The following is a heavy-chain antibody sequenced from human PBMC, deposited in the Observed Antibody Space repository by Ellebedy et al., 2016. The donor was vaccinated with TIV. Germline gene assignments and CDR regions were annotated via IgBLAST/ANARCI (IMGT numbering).Heavy chain of an antibody. V-gene: IGHV3-30*02. CDR3: AKFPYYHDSSGYSF. J-gene: IGHJ4*02. Sequence: PGGSLRLSCAASGFTFSDYGMHWVRQAPGKGLEWVAFMRYDGSNKYYADSVKGRFTISRDNSKNTLYLRMNSLRAEDTAVYYCAKFPYYHDSSGYSFWGQGTLVTVSS. CDR2: MRYDGSNK. CDR1: GFTFSDYG. D-gene: IGHD3-22*01.